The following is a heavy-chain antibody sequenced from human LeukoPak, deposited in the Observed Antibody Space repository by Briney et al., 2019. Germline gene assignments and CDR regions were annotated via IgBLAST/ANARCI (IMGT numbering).Heavy chain of an antibody. D-gene: IGHD6-19*01. CDR3: AKSIPAIAVAVSTRQ. CDR1: GFAFSSYA. Sequence: GGSLRLSCAASGFAFSSYAMHWVRQAPGKGLEWVTFIRYDGSNKYYADSVKGRFTISRDNSKNTLYLQMNSLRAEDTAVYYCAKSIPAIAVAVSTRQWGQGTLVTVSS. CDR2: IRYDGSNK. V-gene: IGHV3-30*02. J-gene: IGHJ4*02.